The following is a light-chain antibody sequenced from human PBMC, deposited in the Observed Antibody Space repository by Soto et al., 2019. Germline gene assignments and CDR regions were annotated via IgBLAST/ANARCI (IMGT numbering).Light chain of an antibody. V-gene: IGKV4-1*01. CDR2: WTS. CDR1: QSILYSSNSKSS. Sequence: VMTQSKNSLAVSLGERATINCKSSQSILYSSNSKSSLAWDQQRPGQPPKLLIYWTSTRESGVPDRFSGSGSGTDFTLTISSLQAEDVAVYYCQQYYNIPWPFGQG. CDR3: QQYYNIPWP. J-gene: IGKJ1*01.